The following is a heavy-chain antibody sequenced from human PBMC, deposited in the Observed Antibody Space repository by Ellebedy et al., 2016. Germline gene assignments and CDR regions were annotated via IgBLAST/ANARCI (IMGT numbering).Heavy chain of an antibody. D-gene: IGHD3-3*01. CDR1: GYTFTSYD. CDR2: MNPNSGNT. V-gene: IGHV1-8*01. CDR3: AREVVTIFGVVTYYFDY. J-gene: IGHJ4*02. Sequence: ASVKVSXXASGYTFTSYDINWVRQATGQGLEWMGWMNPNSGNTGYAQKFQGRVTMTRNTSISTAYMELSSLRSEDTAVYYCAREVVTIFGVVTYYFDYWGQGTLVTVSS.